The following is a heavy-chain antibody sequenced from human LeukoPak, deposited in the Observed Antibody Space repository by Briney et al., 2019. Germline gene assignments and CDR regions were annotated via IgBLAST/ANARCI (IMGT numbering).Heavy chain of an antibody. Sequence: SETLSLTCTVTGGSISSYYWSWIRQPPGKGLEWIGYIYYSGSTNYNPSLKSRVTISVDTSKNQFSLKLSSVTAADTAVYYCARLAGFGVSKPNWYFDLWGRGTLVTVSS. D-gene: IGHD3-3*01. CDR3: ARLAGFGVSKPNWYFDL. V-gene: IGHV4-59*08. CDR2: IYYSGST. J-gene: IGHJ2*01. CDR1: GGSISSYY.